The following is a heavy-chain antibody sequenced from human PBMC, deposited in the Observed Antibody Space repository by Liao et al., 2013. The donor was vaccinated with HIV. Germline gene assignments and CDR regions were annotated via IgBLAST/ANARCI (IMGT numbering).Heavy chain of an antibody. Sequence: QLQLQESGPGLVKPSETLSLTCTVSGDSISSTSYYWGWIRQPPGKGLEWIGNIYYSGTTYYNPSLKSRVTISIDTSKNQFSLKLSSVTAADTAVYYCARDAYFDWDNWFDPWGQGTLVTVSS. V-gene: IGHV4-39*07. CDR1: GDSISSTSYY. CDR2: IYYSGTT. J-gene: IGHJ5*02. D-gene: IGHD3-9*01. CDR3: ARDAYFDWDNWFDP.